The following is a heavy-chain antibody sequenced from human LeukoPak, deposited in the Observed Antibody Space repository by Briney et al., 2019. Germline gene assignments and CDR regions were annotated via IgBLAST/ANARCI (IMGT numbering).Heavy chain of an antibody. J-gene: IGHJ4*02. CDR3: AKDLIAVGDGYYFDY. D-gene: IGHD6-19*01. CDR1: GFTFSSYA. CDR2: VSRSGDST. V-gene: IGHV3-23*01. Sequence: RAGGSLRLSCAASGFTFSSYAMTWGRQAPGRGLEWVSAVSRSGDSTYYADSVKGRFTISRDNSKNTLYLQMNSLRAEDTALYYCAKDLIAVGDGYYFDYWGQGTLVTVSS.